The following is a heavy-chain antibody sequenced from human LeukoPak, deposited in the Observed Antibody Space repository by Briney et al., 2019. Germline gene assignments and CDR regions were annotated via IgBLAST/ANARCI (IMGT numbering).Heavy chain of an antibody. D-gene: IGHD3-9*01. Sequence: GASVKVSCKASGGTFSSYAISWVRQAPGQGLEWMGGIIPIFGTANYAQKFQGRVTITADESTSTAYMELSSLRSEDTAVYYCARERDEPYDILTGYLDAFDIWGQGTMVTVSS. CDR2: IIPIFGTA. CDR3: ARERDEPYDILTGYLDAFDI. V-gene: IGHV1-69*13. J-gene: IGHJ3*02. CDR1: GGTFSSYA.